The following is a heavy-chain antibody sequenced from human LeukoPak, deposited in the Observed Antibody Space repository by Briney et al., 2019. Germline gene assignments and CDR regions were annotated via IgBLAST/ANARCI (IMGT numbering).Heavy chain of an antibody. D-gene: IGHD2-15*01. V-gene: IGHV4-34*01. CDR1: GGSFSGYY. Sequence: PSETLSLTCAVYGGSFSGYYWSWIRQPPGKGLEWIGEINHSGSTNYNPSLKSRVTISVDTSKNQFSLKLSSVTAADTAVYYCARVYRGYCSGGSCYSQHYYYYYYTDVWGKGTTVTISS. CDR2: INHSGST. J-gene: IGHJ6*03. CDR3: ARVYRGYCSGGSCYSQHYYYYYYTDV.